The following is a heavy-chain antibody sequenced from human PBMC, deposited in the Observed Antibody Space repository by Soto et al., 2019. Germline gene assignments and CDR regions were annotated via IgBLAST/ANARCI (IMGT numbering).Heavy chain of an antibody. Sequence: GGSLRLSCAASGFTFSSYAMSWVRQAPGKGLEWVSAISGSGGSTYYADSVKGRFTISRDNSKNTLNLQMNSLRAEDTAVYYCAKSPLGIVVVAATPGVWFDPWGQGTLVTVSS. CDR2: ISGSGGST. CDR3: AKSPLGIVVVAATPGVWFDP. V-gene: IGHV3-23*01. J-gene: IGHJ5*02. D-gene: IGHD2-15*01. CDR1: GFTFSSYA.